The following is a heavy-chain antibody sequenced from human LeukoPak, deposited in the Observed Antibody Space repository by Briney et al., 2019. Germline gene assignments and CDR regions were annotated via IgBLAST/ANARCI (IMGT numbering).Heavy chain of an antibody. D-gene: IGHD6-19*01. CDR2: IRYDGSNK. J-gene: IGHJ3*02. V-gene: IGHV3-30*02. CDR1: GFTFSSYG. CDR3: AKDKGQWLVLGSAFDI. Sequence: GGSLRLSCAASGFTFSSYGMHWVRQAPGKGLEWVAFIRYDGSNKYYADSVKGRFTISRDNSKNTLYLKMNSLRAEDTAVYYCAKDKGQWLVLGSAFDIWGQGTMVTVSS.